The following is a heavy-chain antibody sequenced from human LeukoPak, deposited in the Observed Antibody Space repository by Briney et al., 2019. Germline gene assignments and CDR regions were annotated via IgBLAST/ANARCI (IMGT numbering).Heavy chain of an antibody. Sequence: SETLSLTCTVSGGSISSSSYYWGWIRQTPGKGLEWIGSIYYSGSTYYNPSLKSRVTISVDTSKNQFSLRLSSVTAADTAVYYCATLAVAGHYFDYWGQGNLVTVSS. CDR2: IYYSGST. J-gene: IGHJ4*02. CDR1: GGSISSSSYY. V-gene: IGHV4-39*01. CDR3: ATLAVAGHYFDY. D-gene: IGHD6-19*01.